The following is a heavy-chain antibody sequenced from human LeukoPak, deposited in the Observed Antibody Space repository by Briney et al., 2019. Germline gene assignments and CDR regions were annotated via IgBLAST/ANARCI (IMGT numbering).Heavy chain of an antibody. D-gene: IGHD6-25*01. J-gene: IGHJ5*02. Sequence: ASVKVSCTASGYTFTGYYMHWVRQAPGQGLEWMGWINPNSGGTNYAQKFQGWVTMTRDTSISTAYMELSRLRSDDTAVYYCARGVHSGDWFDPWGQRTLVTVSS. CDR3: ARGVHSGDWFDP. V-gene: IGHV1-2*04. CDR2: INPNSGGT. CDR1: GYTFTGYY.